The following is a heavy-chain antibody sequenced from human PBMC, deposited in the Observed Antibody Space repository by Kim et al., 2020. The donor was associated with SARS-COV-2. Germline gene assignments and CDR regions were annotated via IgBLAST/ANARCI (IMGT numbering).Heavy chain of an antibody. CDR2: GNP. Sequence: GNPTYAQGFTGRFVLSLDTSVSTAYLQFSSLRAEDTAVYYCARGPGGMDVWGQGTTVTVSS. V-gene: IGHV7-4-1*02. J-gene: IGHJ6*02. CDR3: ARGPGGMDV.